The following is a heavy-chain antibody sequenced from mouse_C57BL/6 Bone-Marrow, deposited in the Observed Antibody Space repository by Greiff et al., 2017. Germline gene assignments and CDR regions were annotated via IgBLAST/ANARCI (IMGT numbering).Heavy chain of an antibody. D-gene: IGHD1-1*01. V-gene: IGHV3-1*01. CDR2: ISYSGST. CDR3: ARGHGSCYTWCAY. CDR1: GYSITSGYD. J-gene: IGHJ3*01. Sequence: EVHLVESGPGMVKPSQSLSLTCTVTGYSITSGYDWHWIRHFPGNKLEWMGYISYSGSTNYNPSLKSRISITHDTSKNHFFLKLNSVTTEDTATYYCARGHGSCYTWCAYWGQGTLVTVSA.